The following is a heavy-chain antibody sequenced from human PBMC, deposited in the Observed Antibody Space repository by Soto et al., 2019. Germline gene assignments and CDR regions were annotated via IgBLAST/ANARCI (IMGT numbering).Heavy chain of an antibody. D-gene: IGHD6-13*01. J-gene: IGHJ4*02. CDR3: AVPGAGDFDY. V-gene: IGHV4-4*02. CDR1: GSSIRTNNW. Sequence: ETVSLTCAVSGSSIRTNNWWSWVRQPPGKGLEWIGEVYHSGSTNCNPSLKSRVTISIDKSKNQFSLRLTSMTAADTAVYYCAVPGAGDFDYWSQGTLVTVSS. CDR2: VYHSGST.